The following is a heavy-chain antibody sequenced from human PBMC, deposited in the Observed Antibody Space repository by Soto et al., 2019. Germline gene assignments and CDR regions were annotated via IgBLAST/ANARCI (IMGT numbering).Heavy chain of an antibody. Sequence: QVQLQESGPGLVKPSETLSLTCTVSGASISNYYWSWIRQPPGKGLEWIGYIYYTGSTNYNPSLKSRVTISLDTSKNQFSLRLTSVTAADTAVYYCATGKYSSDWYLGFWGQGSLVTVSS. CDR3: ATGKYSSDWYLGF. CDR1: GASISNYY. J-gene: IGHJ4*02. D-gene: IGHD6-19*01. CDR2: IYYTGST. V-gene: IGHV4-59*12.